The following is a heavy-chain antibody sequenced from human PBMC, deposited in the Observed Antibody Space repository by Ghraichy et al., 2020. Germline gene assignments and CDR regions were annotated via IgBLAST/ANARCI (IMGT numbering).Heavy chain of an antibody. CDR3: ARAAPSYSSGWHDAFDI. V-gene: IGHV1-69*05. Sequence: SVKVSCKASGGTFSSYAISWVRQAPGQGLEWMGGIIPIFGTANYAQKFQGRVTITTDESTSTAYMELSSLRSGDTAVYYCARAAPSYSSGWHDAFDIWGQGTMVTVSS. J-gene: IGHJ3*02. CDR1: GGTFSSYA. CDR2: IIPIFGTA. D-gene: IGHD6-19*01.